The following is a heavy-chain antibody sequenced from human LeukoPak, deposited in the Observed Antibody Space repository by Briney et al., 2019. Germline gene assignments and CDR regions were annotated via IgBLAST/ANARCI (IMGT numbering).Heavy chain of an antibody. V-gene: IGHV4-38-2*01. D-gene: IGHD4-17*01. CDR2: IYHSGST. CDR1: GYSISSGYY. Sequence: PSETLSLTCAVSGYSISSGYYWGWIRQPPGKGLEWIVSIYHSGSTYYNPPLKSRVTISVDTSKNQFSLKLSSVTAADTAVYYCARGGYGDFIFDYWGQGTLVTVSS. CDR3: ARGGYGDFIFDY. J-gene: IGHJ4*02.